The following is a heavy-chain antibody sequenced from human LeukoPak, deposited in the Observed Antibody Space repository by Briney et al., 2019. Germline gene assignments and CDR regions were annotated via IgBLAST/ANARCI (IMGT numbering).Heavy chain of an antibody. CDR2: ISSSSSYI. D-gene: IGHD6-13*01. CDR1: GFTLDQHA. Sequence: GGSLRLSCAVSGFTLDQHALSWVRQAPGEGLEWVSSISSSSSYIYYADSVKGRFTISRDNAKNSLYLQMNSLRAEDTAVYYCATTSSSSWDYFDYWGQGTLVTVSS. J-gene: IGHJ4*02. V-gene: IGHV3-21*01. CDR3: ATTSSSSWDYFDY.